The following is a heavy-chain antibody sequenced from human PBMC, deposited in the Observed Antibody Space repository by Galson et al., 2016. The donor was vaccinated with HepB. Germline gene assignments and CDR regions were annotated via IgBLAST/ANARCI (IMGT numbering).Heavy chain of an antibody. V-gene: IGHV1-69*04. D-gene: IGHD6-25*01. Sequence: SVKVSCKASEDIFKTETISWVRQAPGQGLDYLGRIMPVFNVASSTPKFKGRLTLTADRSTSTAYMELTSLRSEDTAFYYCAGEVGGGSCDLWGQGTLVTVSS. J-gene: IGHJ5*02. CDR1: EDIFKTET. CDR2: IMPVFNVA. CDR3: AGEVGGGSCDL.